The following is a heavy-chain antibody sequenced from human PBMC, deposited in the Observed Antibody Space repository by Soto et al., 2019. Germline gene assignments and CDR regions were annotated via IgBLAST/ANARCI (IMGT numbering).Heavy chain of an antibody. CDR2: IYYSGST. D-gene: IGHD3-3*01. Sequence: SETLSLTCTVSGGSISSYYWSWIRQPPGKGLEWIGYIYYSGSTNYNPSLNSRVTISVDTSKNQFSLKLSSVTAADTAVYYCARDSGYYDFWSGDDAFDIWGQGTMVTVSS. V-gene: IGHV4-59*01. J-gene: IGHJ3*02. CDR3: ARDSGYYDFWSGDDAFDI. CDR1: GGSISSYY.